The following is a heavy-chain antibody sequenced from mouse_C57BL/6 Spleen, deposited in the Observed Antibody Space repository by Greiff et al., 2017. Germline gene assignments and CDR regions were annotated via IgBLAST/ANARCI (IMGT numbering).Heavy chain of an antibody. V-gene: IGHV5-6*01. CDR1: GFTFSSYG. CDR3: ARQGGHFDY. CDR2: ISSGGSYT. Sequence: EVQGVESGGDLVKPGGSLKLSCAASGFTFSSYGMSWVRQTPDKRLEWVATISSGGSYTYYPDSVKGRFTISRDNAKNTLYLQMSRMKSEDTAMYYCARQGGHFDYWGQGTTLTVSS. J-gene: IGHJ2*01.